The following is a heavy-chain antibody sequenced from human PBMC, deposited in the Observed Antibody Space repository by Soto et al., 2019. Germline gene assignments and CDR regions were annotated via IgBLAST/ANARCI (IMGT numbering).Heavy chain of an antibody. CDR1: GYTFTSYG. CDR3: ARESKNYYGSGSRPYYYSGMDV. J-gene: IGHJ6*02. CDR2: ISAYNGNT. D-gene: IGHD3-10*01. V-gene: IGHV1-18*01. Sequence: ASVKVSCKASGYTFTSYGISWVRQAPGQGLEWMGWISAYNGNTNYAQKLQDRVTMTTDTSTSTAYMELRSLRSDDTAVYYCARESKNYYGSGSRPYYYSGMDVWGQGTTVTVSS.